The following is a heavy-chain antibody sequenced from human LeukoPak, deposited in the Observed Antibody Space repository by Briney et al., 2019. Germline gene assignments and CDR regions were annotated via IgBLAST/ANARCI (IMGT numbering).Heavy chain of an antibody. CDR2: ISGSGGNT. CDR1: GFXFSSYA. V-gene: IGHV3-23*01. Sequence: GGSLRLSCAASGFXFSSYAINWVRQAPGKGLEWVSSISGSGGNTYYADSVKGRFTISRDNSKSTLYLQMNSLRAEDTAVYYCAKDLISSGSCLDYWGQGTLVTVSS. J-gene: IGHJ4*02. CDR3: AKDLISSGSCLDY. D-gene: IGHD1-26*01.